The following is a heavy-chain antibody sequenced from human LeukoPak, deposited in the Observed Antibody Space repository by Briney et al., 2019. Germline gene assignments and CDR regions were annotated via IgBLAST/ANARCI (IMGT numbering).Heavy chain of an antibody. D-gene: IGHD2-2*01. CDR3: ARAVNYCSSTSCSPYTFDY. CDR1: GGSISSSSYY. J-gene: IGHJ4*02. CDR2: IYYSGST. V-gene: IGHV4-39*01. Sequence: SETLSLTCTVSGGSISSSSYYWGWIRQPPGKGLEWIGSIYYSGSTYYNPSLKSRVTISVDTSKNQFSLKLSSVTAADTAVYYCARAVNYCSSTSCSPYTFDYWAREPWSPSPQ.